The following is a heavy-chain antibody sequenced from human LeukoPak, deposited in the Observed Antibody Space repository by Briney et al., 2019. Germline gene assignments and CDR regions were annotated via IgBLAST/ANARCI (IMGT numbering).Heavy chain of an antibody. CDR2: IKADGSDK. J-gene: IGHJ4*02. CDR3: ARGGLWGGYY. CDR1: GFTFSSYW. Sequence: GGSLRLSCAASGFTFSSYWMTWVRQAPGRGLEWVATIKADGSDKYYVNSVKGRFTISRDNAKNSLSLQMDSLRAEDTAVYYCARGGLWGGYYWGQGTLVTVSS. V-gene: IGHV3-7*01. D-gene: IGHD3-16*01.